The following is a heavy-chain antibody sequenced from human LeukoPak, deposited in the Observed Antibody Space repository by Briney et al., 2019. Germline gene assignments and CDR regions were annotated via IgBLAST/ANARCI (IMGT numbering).Heavy chain of an antibody. D-gene: IGHD5-18*01. J-gene: IGHJ3*02. CDR1: GFTFSDYY. CDR2: ISSSGSTI. V-gene: IGHV3-11*04. CDR3: ARWVDSAMVYSLASVDAFDI. Sequence: GGSLRLSCAASGFTFSDYYMSWIRQAPGKGLEWVSYISSSGSTIYYADSVKGRFTISRDNAKNSLYLQMNSLRAEDTAVYYCARWVDSAMVYSLASVDAFDIWGQGTMVTVSS.